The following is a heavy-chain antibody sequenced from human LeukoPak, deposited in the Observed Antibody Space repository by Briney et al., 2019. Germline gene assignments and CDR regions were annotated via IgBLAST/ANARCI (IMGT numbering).Heavy chain of an antibody. CDR1: GFTVSSYA. CDR2: ISGSGDNT. V-gene: IGHV3-23*01. J-gene: IGHJ4*02. D-gene: IGHD3-22*01. Sequence: GGSLRLSCAASGFTVSSYAMSWVRQAPGKGLEWVSGISGSGDNTYYADSVKGRFTISRDNSKNTLYVQVNSLGTEDTAAYYCAKGSYYDSSGSFYFDYWGQGTLVTVSS. CDR3: AKGSYYDSSGSFYFDY.